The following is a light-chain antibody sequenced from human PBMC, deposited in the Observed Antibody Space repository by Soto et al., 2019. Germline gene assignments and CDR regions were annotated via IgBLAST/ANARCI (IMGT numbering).Light chain of an antibody. CDR3: QSYDDSVRGWGV. CDR2: SFN. Sequence: VLTQPPSVSGAPGQTVTISCTGSRSNIGAGYDIHWYQFLPGTAPKLLIYSFNKRPSGIPDRFSGSKSGTSASLAITGYLPEDEADYYGQSYDDSVRGWGVVGSGTKVIV. J-gene: IGLJ1*01. V-gene: IGLV1-40*01. CDR1: RSNIGAGYD.